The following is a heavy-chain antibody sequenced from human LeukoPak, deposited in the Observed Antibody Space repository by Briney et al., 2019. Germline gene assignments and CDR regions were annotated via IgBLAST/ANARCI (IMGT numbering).Heavy chain of an antibody. CDR3: ARDHGGLNFDY. CDR1: GGSISSGDYY. Sequence: SETLSLTCTVSGGSISSGDYYWSWIRQPPGKGLEWIGYIYYSGSTYYNPSLKSRVTISVDTSKNQFSLKLSSVTAADTAVYYCARDHGGLNFDYWGQGTLVTVSS. J-gene: IGHJ4*02. D-gene: IGHD4-23*01. V-gene: IGHV4-30-4*01. CDR2: IYYSGST.